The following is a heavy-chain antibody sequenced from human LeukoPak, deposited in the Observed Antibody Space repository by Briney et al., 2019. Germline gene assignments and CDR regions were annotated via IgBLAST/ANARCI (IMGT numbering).Heavy chain of an antibody. J-gene: IGHJ1*01. V-gene: IGHV3-23*01. Sequence: GGSLRLSCAASGFSFNNYAMSWVRQAPGKGLEWVSAISNTGGSTYYADSVKGRFTTSRDKSKNTLSLQMNSLRAEDTAVYYCAQQVGYCSSGSCYFTYWGQGTLVTVSS. CDR1: GFSFNNYA. CDR2: ISNTGGST. D-gene: IGHD2-15*01. CDR3: AQQVGYCSSGSCYFTY.